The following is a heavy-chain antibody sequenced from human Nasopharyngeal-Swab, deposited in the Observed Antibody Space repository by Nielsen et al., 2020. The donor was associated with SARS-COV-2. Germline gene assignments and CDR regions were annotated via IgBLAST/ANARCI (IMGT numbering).Heavy chain of an antibody. CDR1: GFTFRTYW. J-gene: IGHJ4*02. CDR3: VRDNYGVDY. V-gene: IGHV3-74*01. D-gene: IGHD3-10*01. CDR2: IHGDGRNT. Sequence: GESLEISCAASGFTFRTYWMHWVRQAPGKGLEWISEIHGDGRNTNYADSVKGRFTISRDNAKSTLYLQMNSLRVEDTAAYYCVRDNYGVDYWGQGTLVTVSS.